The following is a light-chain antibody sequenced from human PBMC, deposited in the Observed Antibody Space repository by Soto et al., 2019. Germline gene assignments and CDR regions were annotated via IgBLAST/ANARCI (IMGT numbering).Light chain of an antibody. V-gene: IGKV1-33*01. Sequence: DIQMTQSPSSLSASVGERVTITCQASQDISNYLNWYQQKPGKAPKLLIYDASNLETGVPSRFSGSGSATDFTFTISSLQPEDIATYYCQQYDNPLYTFGPGTKVDIK. CDR2: DAS. CDR3: QQYDNPLYT. J-gene: IGKJ3*01. CDR1: QDISNY.